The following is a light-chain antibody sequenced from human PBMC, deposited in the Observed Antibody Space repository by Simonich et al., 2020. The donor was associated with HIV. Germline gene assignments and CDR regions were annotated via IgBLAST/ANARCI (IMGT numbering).Light chain of an antibody. CDR3: QQFNTYSLT. CDR2: WAS. V-gene: IGKV4-1*01. Sequence: DIVMTQSPDSLAVSLGERATINCKSSQSVLYNSNNKDHLAWYQQKPGQPPKLLIYWASTRDSGVPDRFSGSGSGTDFTLTISSLQPDDFATYYCQQFNTYSLTFGGGTKVEIK. J-gene: IGKJ4*01. CDR1: QSVLYNSNNKDH.